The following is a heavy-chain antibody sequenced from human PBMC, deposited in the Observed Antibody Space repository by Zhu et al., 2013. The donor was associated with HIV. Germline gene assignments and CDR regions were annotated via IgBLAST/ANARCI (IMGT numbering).Heavy chain of an antibody. CDR2: FDPEDGET. Sequence: QVQLVQSGAEVKKPGASVKVSCKVSGYTLTELSMNWVRQAPGKGLEWMGGFDPEDGETIYAQKFQDRVTMTEDTSTDTAYMELSNLRSEDTAVYYCATDLELGRGLDYWGQGTLVTVSS. V-gene: IGHV1-24*01. CDR1: GYTLTELS. D-gene: IGHD3-10*01. CDR3: ATDLELGRGLDY. J-gene: IGHJ4*02.